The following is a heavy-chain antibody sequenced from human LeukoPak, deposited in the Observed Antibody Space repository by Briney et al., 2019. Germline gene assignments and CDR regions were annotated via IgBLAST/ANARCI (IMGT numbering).Heavy chain of an antibody. CDR3: ARHGSITMVRGRLRYYYMDV. V-gene: IGHV3-23*01. CDR2: ISASGATT. J-gene: IGHJ6*03. CDR1: GFNFSIYA. Sequence: GGSLRLSCAASGFNFSIYAMSRVRQAPGRGLQWVSGISASGATTYYADSVKGRFTISRDNSKNTLYLQMNSLRAEDTAVYYCARHGSITMVRGRLRYYYMDVWGKGTTVTISS. D-gene: IGHD3-10*01.